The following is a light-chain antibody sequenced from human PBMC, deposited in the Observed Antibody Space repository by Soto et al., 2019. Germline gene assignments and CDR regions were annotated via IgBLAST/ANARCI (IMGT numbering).Light chain of an antibody. V-gene: IGKV3-20*01. CDR2: GAS. CDR3: QQYGSSPET. CDR1: QSVSNNY. Sequence: IMLSQSPGTLSLSPGEGATLSCRASQSVSNNYLAWYQQKPGQAPRLLIYGASSRATGIPDRFSGSGSGTDFTLTISRLEPEDFAVYYCQQYGSSPETFGQGTKV. J-gene: IGKJ1*01.